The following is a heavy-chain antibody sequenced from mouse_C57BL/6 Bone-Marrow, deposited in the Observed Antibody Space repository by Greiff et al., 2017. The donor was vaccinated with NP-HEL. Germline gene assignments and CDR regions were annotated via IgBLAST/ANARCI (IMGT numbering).Heavy chain of an antibody. CDR3: ARQDGDYDWDCEV. Sequence: VQLQQSGGDLVKPGGSLKLSCAASGFTFSSYGMSWVRQTPDKRLEWVATISSGGSYTYYTDSVKGRFTISRDNAKNTLYLQMSSLKSEDTAMYDCARQDGDYDWDCEVWGTGTTVTVAS. J-gene: IGHJ1*03. V-gene: IGHV5-6*01. CDR2: ISSGGSYT. D-gene: IGHD2-13*01. CDR1: GFTFSSYG.